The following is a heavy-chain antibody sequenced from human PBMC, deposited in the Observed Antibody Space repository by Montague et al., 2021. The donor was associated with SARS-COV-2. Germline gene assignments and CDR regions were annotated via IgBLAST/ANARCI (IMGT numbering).Heavy chain of an antibody. Sequence: SLRLSCAASGFTFSSYAMHWVRQAPGKGLEWVAVISYDGSNNYYADSVKGRFTISRDNSKNTLYLQMDSLRAEDTAVYYCARVFGRYDFWSGYFREDYYYYGMDVWGQGTTVTVSS. V-gene: IGHV3-30-3*01. D-gene: IGHD3-3*01. CDR3: ARVFGRYDFWSGYFREDYYYYGMDV. CDR1: GFTFSSYA. J-gene: IGHJ6*02. CDR2: ISYDGSNN.